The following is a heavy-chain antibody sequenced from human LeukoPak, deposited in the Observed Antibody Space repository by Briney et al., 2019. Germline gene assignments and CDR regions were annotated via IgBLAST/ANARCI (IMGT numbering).Heavy chain of an antibody. CDR3: ARVDSADAFDI. Sequence: GASVKVSCKASGYTFTGYYMHWVRQAPGQGLEWMGWINPKTGGTNYAQKFQGRVTMTRDTSISTAYMELSRLRSDDTAVYYCARVDSADAFDIWGQGTMVTVSS. J-gene: IGHJ3*02. CDR1: GYTFTGYY. CDR2: INPKTGGT. V-gene: IGHV1-2*02. D-gene: IGHD3-9*01.